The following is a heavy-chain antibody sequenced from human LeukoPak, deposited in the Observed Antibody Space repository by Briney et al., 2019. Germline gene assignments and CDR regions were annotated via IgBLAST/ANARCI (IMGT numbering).Heavy chain of an antibody. Sequence: GASVKVSCKASGYTFTGYYMHWVRQAPGQGLEWMGWINPNSGGTNYAQKFQGRVTMTRDTSISTAYMELSRLRSDDTAVYYCARDPRGSSSWYGRSYYYYGMDVWGQGTTVTVSS. D-gene: IGHD6-13*01. CDR2: INPNSGGT. J-gene: IGHJ6*02. CDR1: GYTFTGYY. CDR3: ARDPRGSSSWYGRSYYYYGMDV. V-gene: IGHV1-2*02.